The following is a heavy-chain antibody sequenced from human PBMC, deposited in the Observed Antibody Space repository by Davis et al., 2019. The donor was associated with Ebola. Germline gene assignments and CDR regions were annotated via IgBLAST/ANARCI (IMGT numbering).Heavy chain of an antibody. D-gene: IGHD6-6*01. Sequence: GESLKISCAASGFTFSGSAMHWVRQASGKGLEWVGRIRSKANSYATAYAASVKGRFTISRDDSKNTAYLQMNSLRAEDTAVYYCARHQEYSRSSELFYYYYGMDVWGQGTTVTVSS. CDR1: GFTFSGSA. CDR2: IRSKANSYAT. J-gene: IGHJ6*02. V-gene: IGHV3-73*01. CDR3: ARHQEYSRSSELFYYYYGMDV.